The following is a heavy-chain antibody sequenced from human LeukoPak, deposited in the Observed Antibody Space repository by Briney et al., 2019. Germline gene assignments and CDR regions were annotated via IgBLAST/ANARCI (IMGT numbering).Heavy chain of an antibody. J-gene: IGHJ6*02. D-gene: IGHD1-26*01. CDR2: IYYSGST. Sequence: PSEALSLTCTVSGGSVSSGSYYWSWIRQPPGKGLEWIGYIYYSGSTNYNPSLKSRVTISADTSKNQFSLKLSSVTAADTAVYYCARVSLEKWELLRPGNGMDVWGQGTTVTVSS. CDR1: GGSVSSGSYY. CDR3: ARVSLEKWELLRPGNGMDV. V-gene: IGHV4-61*01.